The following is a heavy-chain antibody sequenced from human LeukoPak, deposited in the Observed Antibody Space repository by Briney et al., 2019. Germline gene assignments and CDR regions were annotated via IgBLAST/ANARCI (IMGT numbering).Heavy chain of an antibody. CDR1: GGSFSGYY. D-gene: IGHD5-18*01. Sequence: PSETLSLTCAVYGGSFSGYYWSWIRQPPGKGLEWIGYIYYSGSTNYNPSLKSRVTISVDTSKNQSSLKLTSVTAADTAVYYCARTTEGGYTYGYFYYYYMDVWGKGTTVTISS. CDR2: IYYSGST. CDR3: ARTTEGGYTYGYFYYYYMDV. J-gene: IGHJ6*03. V-gene: IGHV4-59*01.